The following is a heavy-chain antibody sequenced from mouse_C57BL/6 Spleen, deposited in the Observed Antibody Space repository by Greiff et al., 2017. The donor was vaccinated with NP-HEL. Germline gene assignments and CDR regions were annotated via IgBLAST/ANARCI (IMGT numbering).Heavy chain of an antibody. CDR3: ARHAAYYGSSLSFDY. Sequence: QVQLKESGAELVKPGASVKLSCKASGYTFTEYTIHWVKQRSGQGLEWIGWFYPGSGSIKYNEKFKDKATLAADKSSSTVYMELSRLTSEDSAVYFCARHAAYYGSSLSFDYWGQGTTLTVSS. CDR2: FYPGSGSI. CDR1: GYTFTEYT. V-gene: IGHV1-62-2*01. J-gene: IGHJ2*01. D-gene: IGHD1-1*01.